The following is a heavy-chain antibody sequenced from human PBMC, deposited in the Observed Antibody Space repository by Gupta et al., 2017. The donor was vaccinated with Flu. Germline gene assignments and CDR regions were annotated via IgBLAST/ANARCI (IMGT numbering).Heavy chain of an antibody. Sequence: ELQLVESGGGLVKPGGSLRLSCVASGFSFSVYSMNWGRQAAGKGLEWVSSISSSSTSIYYADSVKGRFTISRDNAKNSLYLQMNNPRAEDTAVYYCARDVSRNWFDPWGQGTLVTVSS. J-gene: IGHJ5*02. V-gene: IGHV3-21*01. CDR3: ARDVSRNWFDP. CDR1: GFSFSVYS. CDR2: ISSSSTSI.